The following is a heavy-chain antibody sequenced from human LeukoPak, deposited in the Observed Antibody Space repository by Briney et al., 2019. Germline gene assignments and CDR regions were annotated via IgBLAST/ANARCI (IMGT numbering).Heavy chain of an antibody. Sequence: KPGGSLRLSCAASGFTFSNAWMSWVRQAPGKGLEWVGRIKSKTDGGTTDYAAPVKGRFTISRDDSKNTLYLQMNSLKTEDTAVYYCTTAPFVLMVYGMDVWGKGTTVTVSS. V-gene: IGHV3-15*01. CDR2: IKSKTDGGTT. D-gene: IGHD2-8*01. CDR1: GFTFSNAW. J-gene: IGHJ6*04. CDR3: TTAPFVLMVYGMDV.